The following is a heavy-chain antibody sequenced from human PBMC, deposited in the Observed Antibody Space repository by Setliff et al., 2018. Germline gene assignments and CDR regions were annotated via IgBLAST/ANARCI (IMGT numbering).Heavy chain of an antibody. D-gene: IGHD3-3*01. Sequence: SVKVSCKVSGGAFSNYGLTWVRQAPGQGLVWMGRIIPILETTNYAQNSQGRVSITADESTRTAYMELSRLTFEDTAVYYCARWNGSGYFYYWGQGTWVTVSS. J-gene: IGHJ4*02. V-gene: IGHV1-69*11. CDR3: ARWNGSGYFYY. CDR1: GGAFSNYG. CDR2: IIPILETT.